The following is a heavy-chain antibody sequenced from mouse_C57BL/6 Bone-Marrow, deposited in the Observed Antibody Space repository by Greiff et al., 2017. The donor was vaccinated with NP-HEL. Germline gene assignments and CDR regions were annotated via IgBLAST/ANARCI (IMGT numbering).Heavy chain of an antibody. CDR1: GFSLTSYG. CDR3: ARAHWAPYAMDY. D-gene: IGHD1-3*01. CDR2: IWGVGST. V-gene: IGHV2-6*01. Sequence: QVQLQQSGPGLVAPSQSLSITCTVSGFSLTSYGVDWVRQSPGKGLEWLGVIWGVGSTNYNSALKSRLSISKDNSKSQVFLKMNSLQTDDTAMYYCARAHWAPYAMDYWGQGTSVTVSS. J-gene: IGHJ4*01.